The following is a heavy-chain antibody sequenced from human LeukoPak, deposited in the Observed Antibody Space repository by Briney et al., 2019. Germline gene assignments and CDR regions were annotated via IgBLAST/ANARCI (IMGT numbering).Heavy chain of an antibody. J-gene: IGHJ4*02. Sequence: SETLSLTCAVSGGSVSSGNCYWSWIRQQPGKGLEWIGYIYYSGSTYYNPSLKSRLTISLDTSKNQFSLKLTSLTAADTAIYFCARAAQNWNNAPYFDYWGQGTLVTVSS. CDR1: GGSVSSGNCY. D-gene: IGHD1/OR15-1a*01. CDR3: ARAAQNWNNAPYFDY. CDR2: IYYSGST. V-gene: IGHV4-31*11.